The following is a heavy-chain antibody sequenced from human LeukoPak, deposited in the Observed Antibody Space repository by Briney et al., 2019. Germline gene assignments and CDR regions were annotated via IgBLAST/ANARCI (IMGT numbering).Heavy chain of an antibody. V-gene: IGHV4-34*01. Sequence: SETLSLTCAVYGGSFSGYYWSWIRQPPGKGLEWIGEINHSGITNYNPSLKSRVTISVDTSKNQFSLRLSSVTAADTAVYYCARGRWFDPWGQGTLVTVSS. CDR1: GGSFSGYY. J-gene: IGHJ5*02. CDR2: INHSGIT. CDR3: ARGRWFDP.